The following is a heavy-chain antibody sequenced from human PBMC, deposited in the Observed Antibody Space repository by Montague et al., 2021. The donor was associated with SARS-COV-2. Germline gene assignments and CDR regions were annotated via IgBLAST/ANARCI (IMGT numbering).Heavy chain of an antibody. CDR2: IYHSGST. D-gene: IGHD3-10*01. V-gene: IGHV4-39*07. CDR1: GGSISSSSYY. Sequence: SETLSLTCTVSGGSISSSSYYWGWIRQPPGKGLEWIGSIYHSGSTYYNPSLKSRVTISVDTSKNQFSLKLSSVTAADTAVYYCARDQESGGSGELLVGYYYGMDVWGQGTTVTVSS. J-gene: IGHJ6*02. CDR3: ARDQESGGSGELLVGYYYGMDV.